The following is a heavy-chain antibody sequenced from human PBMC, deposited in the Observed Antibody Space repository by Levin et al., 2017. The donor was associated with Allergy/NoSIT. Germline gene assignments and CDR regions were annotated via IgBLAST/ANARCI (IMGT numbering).Heavy chain of an antibody. CDR2: IDWDDDK. V-gene: IGHV2-70*04. CDR1: GFSLSTSGMR. J-gene: IGHJ3*02. CDR3: ARDDPQGDDAVDI. Sequence: SGPTLVKPTQTLTLTCTFSGFSLSTSGMRVSWIRQPPGKALEWLARIDWDDDKFYSTSLKTRLTISKDTSKNQVVLTMTNMDPVETATYYWARDDPQGDDAVDIWGQGRMVTVSS. D-gene: IGHD3-16*01.